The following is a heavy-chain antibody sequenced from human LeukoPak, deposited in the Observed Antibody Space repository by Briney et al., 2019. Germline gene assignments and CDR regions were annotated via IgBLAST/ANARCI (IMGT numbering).Heavy chain of an antibody. CDR3: ASIPNLSYSSSWYIDY. D-gene: IGHD6-13*01. J-gene: IGHJ4*02. Sequence: SETLSLTCTVSGGSISSGGYYWSWIRQHPGKGLEWIGYIYYSGSTYYNPSLKSRVTISVDTSKNQFSLELSSVTAADTAVYYCASIPNLSYSSSWYIDYWGQGTLVTVSS. CDR2: IYYSGST. CDR1: GGSISSGGYY. V-gene: IGHV4-31*03.